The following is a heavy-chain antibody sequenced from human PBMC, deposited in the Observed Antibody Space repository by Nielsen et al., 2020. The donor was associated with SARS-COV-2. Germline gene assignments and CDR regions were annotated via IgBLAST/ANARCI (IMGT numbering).Heavy chain of an antibody. J-gene: IGHJ4*02. V-gene: IGHV3-30*18. CDR3: AKGGGYCSSTSCYPAEYFDY. CDR1: GFTFSSYG. D-gene: IGHD2-2*01. Sequence: GESLKISCAASGFTFSSYGMHWVRQAPGKGLEWVAVISYDGSNKYYADSVKGRFTISRDNSKNTLYLQMNSLRAEDTAVYYCAKGGGYCSSTSCYPAEYFDYWGQGTLVTVSS. CDR2: ISYDGSNK.